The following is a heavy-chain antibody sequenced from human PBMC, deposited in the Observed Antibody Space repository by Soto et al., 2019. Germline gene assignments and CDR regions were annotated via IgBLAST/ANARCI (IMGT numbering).Heavy chain of an antibody. CDR3: ARDLFSSGFDY. Sequence: PGGSLRLSCTVSGFAFNNYGINWVRQAPGKGLEWVSSISKSDYTYYSDSVKGRFTISRDNAKNSLYLQMNSLRAEDTAVYYCARDLFSSGFDYWGQGTLVTVSS. D-gene: IGHD6-19*01. CDR2: ISKSDYT. CDR1: GFAFNNYG. J-gene: IGHJ4*02. V-gene: IGHV3-21*01.